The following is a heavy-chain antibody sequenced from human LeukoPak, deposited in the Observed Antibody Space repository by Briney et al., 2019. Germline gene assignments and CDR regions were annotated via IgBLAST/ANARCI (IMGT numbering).Heavy chain of an antibody. D-gene: IGHD2-2*02. Sequence: ASVKVSCKASGYTFANFGITWVRQAPGQGLEWMGWISVYNGNTNYAQNLQGRVTLTTDTSTSTAYMELRSLRSDDTALYYCARKCSSSSCYIVHWGQGTLVTVSS. CDR3: ARKCSSSSCYIVH. J-gene: IGHJ4*02. V-gene: IGHV1-18*01. CDR1: GYTFANFG. CDR2: ISVYNGNT.